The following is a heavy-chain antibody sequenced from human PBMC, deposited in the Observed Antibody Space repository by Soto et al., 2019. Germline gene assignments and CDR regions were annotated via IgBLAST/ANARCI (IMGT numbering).Heavy chain of an antibody. D-gene: IGHD6-13*01. V-gene: IGHV3-11*05. Sequence: QVRLVESGGGLVKPGGSLRLSCAVSGFTFSDYYMTWIRQAPGKGLEWVSYISSSTSHTNYADSVKGRFTISRDNAKNSLFLQMNSLRAEDTAVYYCARGRGAAADYFDLWGQGTLVTVSS. J-gene: IGHJ4*02. CDR1: GFTFSDYY. CDR2: ISSSTSHT. CDR3: ARGRGAAADYFDL.